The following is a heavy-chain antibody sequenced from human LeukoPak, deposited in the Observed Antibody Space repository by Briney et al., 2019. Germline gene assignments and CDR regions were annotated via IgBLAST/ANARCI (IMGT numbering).Heavy chain of an antibody. CDR3: AKDQDPYYDSARDFDY. D-gene: IGHD3-10*01. CDR1: GFTFSSYA. J-gene: IGHJ4*02. V-gene: IGHV3-30*02. Sequence: GGSLRLSCAASGFTFSSYAMSWVRQAPGKGLEWVAFIRYDGSNKYYADSVRGRFTISRDNSKNTLYLQMNSLRTEDTALYYCAKDQDPYYDSARDFDYWGQGTPVTVSS. CDR2: IRYDGSNK.